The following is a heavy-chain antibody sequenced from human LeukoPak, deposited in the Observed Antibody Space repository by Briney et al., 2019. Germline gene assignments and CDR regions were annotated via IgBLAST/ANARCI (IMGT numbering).Heavy chain of an antibody. CDR3: AKDNSGSYSPSKFDY. D-gene: IGHD3-10*01. CDR1: GFTFSSYA. V-gene: IGHV3-23*01. CDR2: ISGSGGST. J-gene: IGHJ4*02. Sequence: GGSLRLSCAASGFTFSSYAMSWVRQAPGKGLEWVSAISGSGGSTYYADSVKGRLTISRDNSKNTLYLQMDSLRAEDTAVYYCAKDNSGSYSPSKFDYWGQGTLVTVSS.